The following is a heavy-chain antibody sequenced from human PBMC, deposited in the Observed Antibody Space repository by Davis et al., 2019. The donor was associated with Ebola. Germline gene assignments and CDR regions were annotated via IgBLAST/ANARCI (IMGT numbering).Heavy chain of an antibody. CDR3: AREDSESYFDS. CDR1: GGTFRKYT. CDR2: IIPIFGTA. V-gene: IGHV1-69*06. J-gene: IGHJ4*02. Sequence: AASVKVSCKAPGGTFRKYTITWVRQAPGQELEWMGGIIPIFGTANYAQRFQGRVTITADKSTSTAYMELSSLGPEDTAVYYCAREDSESYFDSWGQGTLVTVSS. D-gene: IGHD1-26*01.